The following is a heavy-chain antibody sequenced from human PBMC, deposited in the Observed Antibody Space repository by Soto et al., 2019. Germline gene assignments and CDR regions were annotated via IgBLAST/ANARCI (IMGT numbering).Heavy chain of an antibody. D-gene: IGHD4-17*01. CDR3: AFRYDYGGNGVQDAFDI. CDR2: ISGSGGST. J-gene: IGHJ3*02. CDR1: GFTFSSYA. V-gene: IGHV3-23*01. Sequence: EVQLLESGGGLVQPGGSLRLSCAASGFTFSSYAMSWVRQAPGKGLEWVSAISGSGGSTYYADSVKGRFTISRDNSKNTLYLQMNSLRAEDTAVYYCAFRYDYGGNGVQDAFDIWGQGTMVTVSS.